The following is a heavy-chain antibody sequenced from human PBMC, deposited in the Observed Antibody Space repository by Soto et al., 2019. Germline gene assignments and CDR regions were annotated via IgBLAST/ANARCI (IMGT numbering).Heavy chain of an antibody. D-gene: IGHD4-17*01. CDR1: GVSISSGDYY. CDR2: IYYSGST. Sequence: QVQLQESGPGLVKPSQTLSLTCTVSGVSISSGDYYWSWIRQHPGKGLEWIGYIYYSGSTYYNPSLKSRVTIAVDTSKNQFSLKLSSVTAADTAVYYCARNQGNYGDYPDYMDVWGKGTTVTVSS. CDR3: ARNQGNYGDYPDYMDV. V-gene: IGHV4-31*03. J-gene: IGHJ6*03.